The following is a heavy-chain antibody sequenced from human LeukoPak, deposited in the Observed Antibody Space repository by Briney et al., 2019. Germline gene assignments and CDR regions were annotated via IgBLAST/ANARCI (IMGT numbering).Heavy chain of an antibody. V-gene: IGHV1-46*01. J-gene: IGHJ4*02. CDR2: INPSGGST. CDR3: ARDPAPEMATIMLDY. D-gene: IGHD5-24*01. CDR1: GYTFTSYY. Sequence: GASVKVSCKASGYTFTSYYMHWVRQAPGQGLEWMGIINPSGGSTSYAQKFQGRVTMTRDTSTSTVYMELSSLRSEDTAVYYCARDPAPEMATIMLDYWGQGTLVTVSS.